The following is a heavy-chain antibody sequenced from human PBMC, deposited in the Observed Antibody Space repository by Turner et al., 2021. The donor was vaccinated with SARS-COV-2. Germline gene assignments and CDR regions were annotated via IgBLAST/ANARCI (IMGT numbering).Heavy chain of an antibody. CDR2: INPSLDIT. V-gene: IGHV1-2*02. Sequence: QVQLVQSGAEVKKPGASVKVSCKAFGYTFSGYYIHWVRQAPGQGLEWMGWINPSLDITNYPQKFQDRVTMTRDTSISTAYMELNSLTSDDTAIYYCARGGSNDPYYYYGLDVWGQGTTVTVSS. CDR3: ARGGSNDPYYYYGLDV. J-gene: IGHJ6*02. CDR1: GYTFSGYY. D-gene: IGHD1-1*01.